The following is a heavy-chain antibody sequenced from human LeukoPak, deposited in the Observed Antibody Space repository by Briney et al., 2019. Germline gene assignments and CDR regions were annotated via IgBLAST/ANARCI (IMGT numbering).Heavy chain of an antibody. CDR1: GYSITSGDY. V-gene: IGHV4-38-2*02. Sequence: SETLSLTCTVSGYSITSGDYWAWIRPPPGKGLEWIGSIYHSGSTYYNPSLKSRLTISVDTSKNQFSLKLSSVTTADTAVYYCARGSTVYSPIDYWGQGTLVTVSS. J-gene: IGHJ4*02. CDR2: IYHSGST. D-gene: IGHD4-11*01. CDR3: ARGSTVYSPIDY.